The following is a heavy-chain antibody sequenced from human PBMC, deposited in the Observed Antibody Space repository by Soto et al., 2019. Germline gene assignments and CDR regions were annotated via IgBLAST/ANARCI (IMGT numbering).Heavy chain of an antibody. V-gene: IGHV1-69*05. CDR2: IIPLFRTP. D-gene: IGHD4-4*01. J-gene: IGHJ6*02. CDR3: ARDNDRLQLGGNYYFILDV. Sequence: QVQLVQSGAEMKEPGSSVKVSCKTSGGTFSSSAISWLRQAPGQGLEWMGGIIPLFRTPDYAQKFQGRVTXAXDXXSITAYVELSSLRSEDTAVYYCARDNDRLQLGGNYYFILDVWGQGSTITVSS. CDR1: GGTFSSSA.